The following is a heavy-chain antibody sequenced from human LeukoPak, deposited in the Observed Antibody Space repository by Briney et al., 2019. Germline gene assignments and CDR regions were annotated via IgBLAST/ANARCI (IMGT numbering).Heavy chain of an antibody. V-gene: IGHV1-8*01. J-gene: IGHJ4*02. CDR3: ATVSSSSWYYFDY. Sequence: ASVKVSCKASGYTFTSYDINWVRQATGQGLEWMGWMNPNSGNTGYAQKFQGRVTMTRNTSISTAYMELSSLRSEDTAVYYCATVSSSSWYYFDYWGQGTLATVSS. CDR1: GYTFTSYD. CDR2: MNPNSGNT. D-gene: IGHD6-13*01.